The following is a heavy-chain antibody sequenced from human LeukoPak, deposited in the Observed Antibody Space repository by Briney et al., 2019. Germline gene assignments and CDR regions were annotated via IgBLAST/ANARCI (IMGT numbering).Heavy chain of an antibody. J-gene: IGHJ4*02. CDR1: GGSISSFY. D-gene: IGHD7-27*01. CDR3: AIAVVTGAAY. CDR2: ISYSGST. Sequence: SETLSLTCTVSGGSISSFYWTWIRQPPGKGLEWIGYISYSGSTNYNPSLKSRVAISVDKSKNQFSLHLSSVTAADTAMYYCAIAVVTGAAYWGQGTLVTVSS. V-gene: IGHV4-59*12.